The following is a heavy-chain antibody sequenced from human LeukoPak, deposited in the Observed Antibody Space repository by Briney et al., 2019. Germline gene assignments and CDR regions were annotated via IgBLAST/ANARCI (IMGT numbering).Heavy chain of an antibody. J-gene: IGHJ4*02. V-gene: IGHV3-21*01. CDR3: AREAQGIDY. CDR2: ISSSSTYI. D-gene: IGHD3-10*01. Sequence: GGSLRLSCAASGFTFSSYAMNWVRQAPGKGLEWVSTISSSSTYIYYANSVKGRFTISRDNAKNSVYLQMNSLRAEDMAVYYCAREAQGIDYWGQGTLVTVSS. CDR1: GFTFSSYA.